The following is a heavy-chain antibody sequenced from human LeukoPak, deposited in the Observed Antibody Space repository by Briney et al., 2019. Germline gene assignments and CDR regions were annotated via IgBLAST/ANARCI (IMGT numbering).Heavy chain of an antibody. Sequence: GGSLRLSCAASAFTFSDYYMSWIRQAPGGGRGWGSYSSSSGSTIYYADSVKGGFTISRDNAKISLYLKMNSLRAEDTALYYCARYLLSSSSPLDYWGQGTLVTVSS. CDR2: SSSSGSTI. V-gene: IGHV3-11*01. D-gene: IGHD6-13*01. J-gene: IGHJ4*02. CDR1: AFTFSDYY. CDR3: ARYLLSSSSPLDY.